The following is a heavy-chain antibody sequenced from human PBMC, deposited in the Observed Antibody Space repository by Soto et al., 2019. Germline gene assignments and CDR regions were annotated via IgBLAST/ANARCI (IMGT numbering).Heavy chain of an antibody. CDR1: VFTSSG. J-gene: IGHJ3*01. Sequence: QDQLVQSGAEVKKPGASVKVSCKASVFTSSGISWVRQAPGQRLEWMGWISTHNGNTIYAQKFQGRVIMTMDTSTNTVYMELRSLTPDDTAVYLCAREGILGLFDAYDLWGQGTMVTVSS. D-gene: IGHD3-3*01. V-gene: IGHV1-18*04. CDR2: ISTHNGNT. CDR3: AREGILGLFDAYDL.